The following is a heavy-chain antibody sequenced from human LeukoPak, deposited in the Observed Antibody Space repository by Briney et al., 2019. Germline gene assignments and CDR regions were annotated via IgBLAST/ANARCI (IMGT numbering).Heavy chain of an antibody. D-gene: IGHD7-27*01. J-gene: IGHJ4*02. V-gene: IGHV3-9*01. Sequence: GRSLRLSCAASGFNFDQYAMFWVPQGPGKGLEWVTGITWNSCTIAYADSVKGRFTISRDNAKSSLHLQMNSLRTEDTALYYCVRSVGSDWGHFDFRGQGTLVTVSS. CDR2: ITWNSCTI. CDR3: VRSVGSDWGHFDF. CDR1: GFNFDQYA.